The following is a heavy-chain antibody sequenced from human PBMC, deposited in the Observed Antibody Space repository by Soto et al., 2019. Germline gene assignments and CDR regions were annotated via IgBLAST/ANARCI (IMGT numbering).Heavy chain of an antibody. CDR2: INTGNGDT. CDR3: ARPYSNSWSTYFDY. D-gene: IGHD6-13*01. J-gene: IGHJ4*02. Sequence: GASVKVSCKTSGYSFTNYFMHWVRQAPGQRLEWMGWINTGNGDTKYSQQFQGRVTIARDTSASTTHMELSSLRSEDTAVYYRARPYSNSWSTYFDYWGQGTLVTVSS. V-gene: IGHV1-3*04. CDR1: GYSFTNYF.